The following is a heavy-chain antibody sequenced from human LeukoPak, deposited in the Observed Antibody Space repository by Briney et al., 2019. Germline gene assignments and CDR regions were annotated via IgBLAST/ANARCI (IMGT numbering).Heavy chain of an antibody. Sequence: GGSLRLSCAASGFTFSSYSMNWVPQAPGKGLEWVSSISSSSSYIYYAHSVKGRFTISRDNAKNSLYLQMNSLRAEDTAVYYCARAYYDFWSGYSLDFDYWGQGTLDTVSS. CDR2: ISSSSSYI. D-gene: IGHD3-3*01. CDR3: ARAYYDFWSGYSLDFDY. CDR1: GFTFSSYS. V-gene: IGHV3-21*01. J-gene: IGHJ4*02.